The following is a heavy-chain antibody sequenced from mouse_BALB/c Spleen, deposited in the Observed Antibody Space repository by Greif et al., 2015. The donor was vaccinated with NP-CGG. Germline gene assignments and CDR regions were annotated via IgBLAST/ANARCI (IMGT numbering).Heavy chain of an antibody. CDR1: GFNIKDYY. CDR3: NARKYGNYERV. D-gene: IGHD2-10*02. Sequence: EVQLQQSGAELVRSGASVKLSCTASGFNIKDYYMHWVKQRPEQGLEWIGWIDPENGDTEYAPKFQGKATMTADTSSNTAYLQLSSLTSEDTAVYYCNARKYGNYERVWGAGTTVTVSS. V-gene: IGHV14-4*02. J-gene: IGHJ1*01. CDR2: IDPENGDT.